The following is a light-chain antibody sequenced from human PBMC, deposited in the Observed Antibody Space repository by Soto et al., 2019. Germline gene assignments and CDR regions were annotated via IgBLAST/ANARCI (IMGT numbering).Light chain of an antibody. CDR2: AAS. V-gene: IGKV1D-12*01. CDR1: QDISSW. J-gene: IGKJ2*01. Sequence: DIQMTQSPSSVSASVGERVTITCRASQDISSWLAWYQQKPGKAPNLLIYAASSLQSGVPPRFSGSGSATDFTLTISSLQPEDFATYYCQQANSFPYTFGQGTKLEIK. CDR3: QQANSFPYT.